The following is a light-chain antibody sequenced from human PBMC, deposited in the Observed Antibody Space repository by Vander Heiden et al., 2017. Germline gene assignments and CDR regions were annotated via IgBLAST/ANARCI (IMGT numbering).Light chain of an antibody. CDR3: QQDGRSSVT. CDR1: QSIRYSD. Sequence: EIVLTQSPGTLSLSPGERATLSCRASQSIRYSDLAWYQQRPGQAPRLLIYEASSRATGIPDRFSGSGSGTDFTLTISRLEPQDFAVYYCQQDGRSSVTFGQGTQLDIK. CDR2: EAS. J-gene: IGKJ5*01. V-gene: IGKV3-20*01.